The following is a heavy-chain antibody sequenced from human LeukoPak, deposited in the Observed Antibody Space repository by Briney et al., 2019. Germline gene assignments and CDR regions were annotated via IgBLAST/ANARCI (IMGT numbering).Heavy chain of an antibody. Sequence: SETLSLTCTVSGGSISSYYWSWIRQPPGKGLEWIGEINHSGSTNYNPSLKSRVTISVDTSKNQFSLKLSSVTAADTAVYYCHSGYAHDAFDIWGQGTMVTVSS. CDR3: HSGYAHDAFDI. CDR2: INHSGST. CDR1: GGSISSYY. V-gene: IGHV4-34*01. D-gene: IGHD5-12*01. J-gene: IGHJ3*02.